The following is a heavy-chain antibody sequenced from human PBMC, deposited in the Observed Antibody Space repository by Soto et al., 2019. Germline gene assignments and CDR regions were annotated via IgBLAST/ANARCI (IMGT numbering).Heavy chain of an antibody. J-gene: IGHJ6*02. CDR2: IWYDGSNK. Sequence: QVQLVESGGGVVQPGRSLRLSCAASGFTFSSYGMHWVRQAPGKGLEWVAVIWYDGSNKYYADSVKGRFTISRDNSKNTLYLQMNSLRAEDTAVYNCARDMAIVVVPAATATNYYYYGMDVWGQGTTVTVSS. D-gene: IGHD2-2*01. CDR1: GFTFSSYG. V-gene: IGHV3-33*01. CDR3: ARDMAIVVVPAATATNYYYYGMDV.